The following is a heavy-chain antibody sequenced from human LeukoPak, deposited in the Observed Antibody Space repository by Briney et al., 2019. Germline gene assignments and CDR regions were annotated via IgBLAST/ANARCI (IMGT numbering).Heavy chain of an antibody. Sequence: GGSLSLSCSAYAFTVSSNYMSWVRQAPGKGLEWVSVIYNGGSTYYANSVKGRVTISRDNSKNTLYLQMNSLRAEDTAVYYCARDPRSRSYDILTGYSHWGQGTLVTVSS. CDR3: ARDPRSRSYDILTGYSH. V-gene: IGHV3-66*01. CDR2: IYNGGST. J-gene: IGHJ4*02. CDR1: AFTVSSNY. D-gene: IGHD3-9*01.